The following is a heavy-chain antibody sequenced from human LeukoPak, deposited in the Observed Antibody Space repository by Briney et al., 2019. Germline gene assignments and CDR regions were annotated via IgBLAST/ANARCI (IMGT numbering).Heavy chain of an antibody. J-gene: IGHJ4*02. CDR1: GFTVSRNY. D-gene: IGHD1-26*01. Sequence: GGSLRLSCAASGFTVSRNYMNWVRQAPGKGLEWVSVIYSGGITYYADSVKGRFTICRDNAKNSLYLQMNSLRAEDTAVYYCARDRGVFSGSYPLYSFDYWGQGTLVTVSS. CDR2: IYSGGIT. CDR3: ARDRGVFSGSYPLYSFDY. V-gene: IGHV3-53*01.